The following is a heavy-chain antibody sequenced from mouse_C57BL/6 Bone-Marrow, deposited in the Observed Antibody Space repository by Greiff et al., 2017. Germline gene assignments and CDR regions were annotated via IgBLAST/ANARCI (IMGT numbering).Heavy chain of an antibody. D-gene: IGHD1-1*01. CDR2: IHPNSGST. CDR1: GYTFTSYW. Sequence: QVQLQQPGAELVKPGASVKLSCKASGYTFTSYWMHWVKQRPGQGLEWIGMIHPNSGSTNYNEKFKSKATLTVDKSSSTAYMQLSSLTSEDSAVYYCATNSYYYGSRGYFDVWGTGTTVTVSP. CDR3: ATNSYYYGSRGYFDV. J-gene: IGHJ1*03. V-gene: IGHV1-64*01.